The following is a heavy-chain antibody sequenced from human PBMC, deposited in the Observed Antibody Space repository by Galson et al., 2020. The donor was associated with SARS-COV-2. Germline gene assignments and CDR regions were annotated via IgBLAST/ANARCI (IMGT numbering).Heavy chain of an antibody. V-gene: IGHV4-39*07. CDR1: GGSISSSSYY. CDR3: ARGPFALRLLEWLSPGVYYMDV. CDR2: IYYSGST. J-gene: IGHJ6*03. D-gene: IGHD3-3*01. Sequence: SETLSLTCTVSGGSISSSSYYWGWIRQPPGKGLEWLGSIYYSGSTYYNPSPKSRVTISVDTSKNQFSLKLSSVTAADTAVYYCARGPFALRLLEWLSPGVYYMDVWGKGTTVTVSS.